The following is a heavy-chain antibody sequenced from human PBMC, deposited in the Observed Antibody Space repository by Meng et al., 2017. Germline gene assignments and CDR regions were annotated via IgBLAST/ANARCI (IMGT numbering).Heavy chain of an antibody. D-gene: IGHD2/OR15-2a*01. CDR3: ARGILAVDYYYGMDV. CDR2: IYYSGST. CDR1: GGSISSYY. Sequence: GSLRLSCTVSGGSISSYYWSWIRQPPGKGLEWIGYIYYSGSTNYNPSLKSRVTISVDTSKNQFSLKLSSVTAVDTAVYYCARGILAVDYYYGMDVWGQGTTVTVSS. J-gene: IGHJ6*02. V-gene: IGHV4-59*01.